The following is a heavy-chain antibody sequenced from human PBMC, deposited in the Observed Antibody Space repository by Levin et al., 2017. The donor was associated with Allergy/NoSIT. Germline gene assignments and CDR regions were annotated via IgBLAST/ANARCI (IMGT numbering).Heavy chain of an antibody. D-gene: IGHD3-10*01. Sequence: GESLKISCAASGFTFSSYAMSWVRQAPGKGLEWVSAISGSGGSTYYADSVKGRFTISRDNSKNTLYLQMNSLRAEDTAVYYCAKWGSYYYGSGSYYRWAVDDYFDYWGQGTLVTVSS. CDR2: ISGSGGST. J-gene: IGHJ4*02. V-gene: IGHV3-23*01. CDR3: AKWGSYYYGSGSYYRWAVDDYFDY. CDR1: GFTFSSYA.